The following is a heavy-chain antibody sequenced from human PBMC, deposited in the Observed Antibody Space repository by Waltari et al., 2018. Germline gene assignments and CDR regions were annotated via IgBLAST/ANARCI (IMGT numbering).Heavy chain of an antibody. Sequence: QVQLVQSGAEVKKPGSSVKVSCKASGGTFSSYAISWVRQAPGQGLEWMGGIIPILGIANSAKKFRGRVTITADKSTSTAYMELRSLRSDDTAVYYCARDGDSTGRYCMDVWGQGTTVTVSS. CDR3: ARDGDSTGRYCMDV. D-gene: IGHD2-21*02. V-gene: IGHV1-69*10. J-gene: IGHJ6*02. CDR1: GGTFSSYA. CDR2: IIPILGIA.